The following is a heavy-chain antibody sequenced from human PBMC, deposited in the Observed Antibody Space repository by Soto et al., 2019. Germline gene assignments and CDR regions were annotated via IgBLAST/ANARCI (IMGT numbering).Heavy chain of an antibody. CDR2: INHSGSN. Sequence: QVQLRQWGAGLLKPSETLSLTCAVYGGSFSGYYWSWIRQPPGKGLEWIGEINHSGSNNYNPSLKSRVAISVDTSKNQFSLKLSSVTAADTAVYYCARGIAAAGSLDWFDPWGQGTLVTVSS. CDR1: GGSFSGYY. CDR3: ARGIAAAGSLDWFDP. J-gene: IGHJ5*02. V-gene: IGHV4-34*01. D-gene: IGHD6-13*01.